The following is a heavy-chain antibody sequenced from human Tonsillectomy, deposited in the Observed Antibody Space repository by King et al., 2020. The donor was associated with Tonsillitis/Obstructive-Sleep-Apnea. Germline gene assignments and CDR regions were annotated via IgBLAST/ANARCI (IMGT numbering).Heavy chain of an antibody. CDR1: GYTFTSYY. CDR3: ARGSFSYSSGWTEWFDP. Sequence: QLVQSGAEVKKPGASVKVSCKASGYTFTSYYMHWVRQAPGQGLEWMGIINPSGGSTSYAQKFQGRVTMTRDTSTSTVYMELSSLRSEDTAVYYCARGSFSYSSGWTEWFDPWGQGTLVTVSS. J-gene: IGHJ5*02. CDR2: INPSGGST. V-gene: IGHV1-46*01. D-gene: IGHD6-19*01.